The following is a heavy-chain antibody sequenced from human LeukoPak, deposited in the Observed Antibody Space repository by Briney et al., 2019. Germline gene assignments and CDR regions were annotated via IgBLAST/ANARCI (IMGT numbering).Heavy chain of an antibody. CDR1: GFTFSSYS. Sequence: GGSLRLSCAASGFTFSSYSMNWVRQAPGKGLEWVSSISSSSSYIYYADSVKGRFTISRDNAKNSLYLQMNSLRAEDTAVYYCARDAPYSSGYYYFDYWGQGTLVTVSS. CDR2: ISSSSSYI. J-gene: IGHJ4*02. V-gene: IGHV3-21*01. D-gene: IGHD3-22*01. CDR3: ARDAPYSSGYYYFDY.